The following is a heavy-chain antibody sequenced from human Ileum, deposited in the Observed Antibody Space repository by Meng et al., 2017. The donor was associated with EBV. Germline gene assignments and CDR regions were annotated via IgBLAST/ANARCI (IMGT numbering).Heavy chain of an antibody. J-gene: IGHJ2*01. CDR3: ARGQKGYFDL. Sequence: QLQLQQPGPSIVKTSQILSLPCTVSAGSISSSNYYWSWIRQPPGKGLEWSGHIYNSGSTYYNPSLKSRITISVDTSKNQFSLKLSSVTAADTAVYYCARGQKGYFDLWGRGTLVTVSS. CDR2: IYNSGST. V-gene: IGHV4-30-4*01. CDR1: AGSISSSNYY.